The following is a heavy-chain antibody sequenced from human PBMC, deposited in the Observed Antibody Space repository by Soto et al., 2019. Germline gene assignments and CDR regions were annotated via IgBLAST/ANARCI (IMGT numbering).Heavy chain of an antibody. V-gene: IGHV4-34*01. J-gene: IGHJ3*02. Sequence: AETLSLTCAVYGGYFSGYYWSWIRQPPGKGLEWIGSIYYSGSTYYNPSLKSRVTISVDTSKNQFSLKLSSVAAADTAVYYCARHISTADDALDIWGQGTMVTLSS. CDR2: IYYSGST. CDR1: GGYFSGYY. D-gene: IGHD1-20*01. CDR3: ARHISTADDALDI.